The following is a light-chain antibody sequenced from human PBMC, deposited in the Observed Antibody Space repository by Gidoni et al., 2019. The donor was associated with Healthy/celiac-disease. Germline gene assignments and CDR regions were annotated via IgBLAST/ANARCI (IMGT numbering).Light chain of an antibody. V-gene: IGKV1-9*01. CDR2: AAS. CDR3: QQLNSYLWT. J-gene: IGKJ1*01. Sequence: DIQLTQSPSFLSASVGDRVTITCRASQGISSYLAWYQQKPGKAPKLLIYAASTLQSGVPSRCSGSGSGTEFTLTSSSLQPEDFATYYCQQLNSYLWTFGQGTKVEIK. CDR1: QGISSY.